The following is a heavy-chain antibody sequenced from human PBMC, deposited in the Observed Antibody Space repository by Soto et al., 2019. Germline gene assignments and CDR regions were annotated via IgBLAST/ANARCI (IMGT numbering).Heavy chain of an antibody. J-gene: IGHJ6*02. CDR3: ASLRDCGGDCYSSYYYYGMDV. V-gene: IGHV4-34*01. CDR2: INHSGST. CDR1: GGSFSGYY. D-gene: IGHD2-21*02. Sequence: QVQLQQWGAGLLKPSETLSLTCAVYGGSFSGYYWSWIHQPPGKGLEWIGEINHSGSTNYNPSLKSRVTISVDTSKNQFSLKLSSVTAADTAVYYCASLRDCGGDCYSSYYYYGMDVWGQGTTVTVSS.